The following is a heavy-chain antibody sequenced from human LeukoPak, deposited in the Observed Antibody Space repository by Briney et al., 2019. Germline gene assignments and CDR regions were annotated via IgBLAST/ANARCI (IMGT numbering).Heavy chain of an antibody. D-gene: IGHD3-10*01. CDR1: GFSFSSYG. CDR2: ISGLSGRT. CDR3: AKDGGVYGSGSYRIWTDY. V-gene: IGHV3-23*01. J-gene: IGHJ4*02. Sequence: GGSLRLSCATSGFSFSSYGMSWVRQAPGKGLEWVSSISGLSGRTYYADSVKGRFTISRDNSKNTLYLQMNSLRAEDTAVYYCAKDGGVYGSGSYRIWTDYWGQGTLVTVSS.